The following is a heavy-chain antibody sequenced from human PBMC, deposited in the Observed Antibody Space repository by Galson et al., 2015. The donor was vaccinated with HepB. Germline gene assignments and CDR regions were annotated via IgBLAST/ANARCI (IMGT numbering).Heavy chain of an antibody. D-gene: IGHD3-10*01. CDR3: ARDRFMVRGVNYYGMDV. V-gene: IGHV3-30*04. Sequence: SLRLSCAASGFTFSSYAMHWVRQAPGKGLEWVAVISYDGSNKYYADSVKGRFTISRDNSKNTLYLQMNSLRAEDTAVYYCARDRFMVRGVNYYGMDVWGQGTTVTVSS. CDR2: ISYDGSNK. J-gene: IGHJ6*02. CDR1: GFTFSSYA.